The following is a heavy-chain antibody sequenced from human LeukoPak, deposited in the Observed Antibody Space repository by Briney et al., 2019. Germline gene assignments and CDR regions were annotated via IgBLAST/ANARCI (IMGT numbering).Heavy chain of an antibody. CDR3: ARAGDGYNYACPTSCYFDY. J-gene: IGHJ4*02. Sequence: SVKVSCKASGGTFSSYAISWVRQAPGQGLEWMGRIIPILGIANYAQKFQGRVTITADKSTSTAYMELSSLRSEDTAVYYCARAGDGYNYACPTSCYFDYWGQGTLVTVSS. D-gene: IGHD5-24*01. CDR1: GGTFSSYA. V-gene: IGHV1-69*04. CDR2: IIPILGIA.